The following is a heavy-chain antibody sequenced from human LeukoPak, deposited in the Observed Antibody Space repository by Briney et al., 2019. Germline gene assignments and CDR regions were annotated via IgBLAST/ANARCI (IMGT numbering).Heavy chain of an antibody. D-gene: IGHD3-22*01. Sequence: PSETLSLTCAVYGGSFSGYYWSWIRQPPGKGLEWIGEINHSGSTNYNPSLKSRVTISVDTSKNQFSLKLSSVAAADTAVYYCARAVSGLVIRSPFGYWSQGTLVTVSS. V-gene: IGHV4-34*01. CDR3: ARAVSGLVIRSPFGY. J-gene: IGHJ4*02. CDR1: GGSFSGYY. CDR2: INHSGST.